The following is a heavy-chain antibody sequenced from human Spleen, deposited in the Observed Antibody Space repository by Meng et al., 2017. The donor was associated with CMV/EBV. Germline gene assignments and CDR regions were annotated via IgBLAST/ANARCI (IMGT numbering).Heavy chain of an antibody. CDR2: IDSSGHRT. CDR3: ARVAAAGRGMDV. Sequence: GESLKISCAASGFTFNNYALTWVRHVPGKGLEWVSTIDSSGHRTYYADSMKGRFTISRDNSKNTLYLQVNSLRAEDTAVYYCARVAAAGRGMDVWGQGTTVTVSS. V-gene: IGHV3-23*01. J-gene: IGHJ6*02. CDR1: GFTFNNYA. D-gene: IGHD6-13*01.